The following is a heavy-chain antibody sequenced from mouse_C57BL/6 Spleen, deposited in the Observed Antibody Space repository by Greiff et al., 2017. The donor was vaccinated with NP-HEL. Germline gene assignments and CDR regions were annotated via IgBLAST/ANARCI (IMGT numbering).Heavy chain of an antibody. J-gene: IGHJ4*01. CDR1: GYTLTSYW. V-gene: IGHV1-69*01. CDR2: IDPSDSYT. Sequence: QVQLQQPGAELVMPGASVTLSCLASGYTLTSYWMHWVKQRPGQGLAWIGEIDPSDSYTNYNQKFKVQSTLTVDKSSSTSYMRLSSLTSEDSAVYYCARRDAMDYWGQGTSVTVSS. CDR3: ARRDAMDY.